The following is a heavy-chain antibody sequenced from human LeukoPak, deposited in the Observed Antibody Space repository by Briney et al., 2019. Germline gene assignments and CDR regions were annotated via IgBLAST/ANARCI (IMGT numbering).Heavy chain of an antibody. CDR2: ISYDGSNK. D-gene: IGHD3-3*01. V-gene: IGHV3-30*03. Sequence: PGRSLRLSCAASGFTFSSYGMHWVRQAPGKGLEWVAVISYDGSNKYYADSVKGRFTISRDNSKNTLYLQMNSLRAEDTAVYYCATGRGVDFWSGYYSLDYWGQGTLVTVSS. CDR3: ATGRGVDFWSGYYSLDY. J-gene: IGHJ4*02. CDR1: GFTFSSYG.